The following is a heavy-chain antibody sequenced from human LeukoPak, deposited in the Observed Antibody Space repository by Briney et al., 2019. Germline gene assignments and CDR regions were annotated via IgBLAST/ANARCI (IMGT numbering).Heavy chain of an antibody. Sequence: GASVKVSCKASGYTFTSYDINWVRQATGQGLEWMGWMNPNSGNTGYAQKFQGRVTMTRNTSISTAYMELSSLRSEDTAVYYCARGDTAMVTYYYYYMDVWGKGTTVTISS. D-gene: IGHD5-18*01. CDR1: GYTFTSYD. CDR3: ARGDTAMVTYYYYYMDV. J-gene: IGHJ6*03. CDR2: MNPNSGNT. V-gene: IGHV1-8*01.